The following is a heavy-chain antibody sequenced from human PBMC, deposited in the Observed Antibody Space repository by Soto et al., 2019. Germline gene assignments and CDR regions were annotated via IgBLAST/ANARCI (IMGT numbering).Heavy chain of an antibody. CDR1: GYSFTNYW. V-gene: IGHV5-51*01. D-gene: IGHD2-15*01. CDR2: IYAGDSDT. Sequence: LKISCKGSGYSFTNYWIGWVRQMPGKGLEWMGLIYAGDSDTRSSPSFQGQVTFSVDMSINAAYLQWTSLRASDTAIYYCARGYCSGGTCYSKRDFYYALDVWGQGTTVTVSS. CDR3: ARGYCSGGTCYSKRDFYYALDV. J-gene: IGHJ6*02.